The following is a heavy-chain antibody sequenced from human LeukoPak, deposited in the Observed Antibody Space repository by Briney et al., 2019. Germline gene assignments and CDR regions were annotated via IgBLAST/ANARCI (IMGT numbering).Heavy chain of an antibody. CDR1: GGTFSSYA. CDR3: ARDVRAYCGGDCYSAEYFQH. Sequence: GASVKVSCKASGGTFSSYAISWVRQAPGQGLEWMGGIIPIFGTANYAQKFQGRVTITADKSTSTAYMELSSLRSEDTAVYYCARDVRAYCGGDCYSAEYFQHWGQGTLVTVSS. CDR2: IIPIFGTA. J-gene: IGHJ1*01. V-gene: IGHV1-69*06. D-gene: IGHD2-21*02.